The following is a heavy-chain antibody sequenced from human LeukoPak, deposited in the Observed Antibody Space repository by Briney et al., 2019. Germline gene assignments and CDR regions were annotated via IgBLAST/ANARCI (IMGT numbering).Heavy chain of an antibody. J-gene: IGHJ3*02. CDR2: INGSGDRK. D-gene: IGHD3-9*01. Sequence: GGSLRLSCAASGFTFSSYAMSWVRQAPGKGLEWVSTINGSGDRKYYTDSVKGRFTISRVSSENTQYLQMNSLRADDTAVYYCAKTMYDILTYEGAFDIWGQGTMVTVSS. CDR3: AKTMYDILTYEGAFDI. CDR1: GFTFSSYA. V-gene: IGHV3-23*01.